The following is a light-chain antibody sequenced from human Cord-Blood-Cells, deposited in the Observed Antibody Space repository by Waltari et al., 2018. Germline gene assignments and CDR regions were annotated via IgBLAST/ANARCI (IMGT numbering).Light chain of an antibody. V-gene: IGLV2-18*02. CDR3: SSYTSSSTWV. Sequence: QSALTQTPSVSGSPGPSVTISCTCTSSHVGRYNRVSWYQQPPGTAPKLMIYEVSNRPSGVPDRFSGSKSGNTASLTISGLQAEDEADYYCSSYTSSSTWVFGGGTKLTVL. CDR1: SSHVGRYNR. J-gene: IGLJ3*02. CDR2: EVS.